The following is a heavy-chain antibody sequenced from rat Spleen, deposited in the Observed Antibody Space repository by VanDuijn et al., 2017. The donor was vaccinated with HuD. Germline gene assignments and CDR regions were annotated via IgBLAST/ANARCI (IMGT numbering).Heavy chain of an antibody. CDR1: GISFSNYD. J-gene: IGHJ3*01. Sequence: EVQLVESGGGLVQPGRSLKLSCAASGISFSNYDMSWVRQAPTMGLDWVATISSSGDRTFYRDSVKGRFTISRDDTKSTLYLQMNSLRSEDTATYYCTTENYWFAYWGQGTLVTVSS. V-gene: IGHV5-27*01. CDR2: ISSSGDRT. CDR3: TTENYWFAY. D-gene: IGHD1-10*01.